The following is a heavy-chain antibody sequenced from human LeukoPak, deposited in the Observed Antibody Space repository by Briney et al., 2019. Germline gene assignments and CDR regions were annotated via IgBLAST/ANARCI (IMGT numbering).Heavy chain of an antibody. D-gene: IGHD1-14*01. V-gene: IGHV4-39*07. J-gene: IGHJ4*02. CDR1: GGSIGSSSYY. CDR3: ARGIGRTLDY. CDR2: IYYSGST. Sequence: SETLSLTCTVSGGSIGSSSYYWGWIRQPPGKGLEWIGSIYYSGSTYYNPSLKSRVTISVDTSKNQFSLKLSSVTAADTAVYYCARGIGRTLDYWGQGTLVTVSS.